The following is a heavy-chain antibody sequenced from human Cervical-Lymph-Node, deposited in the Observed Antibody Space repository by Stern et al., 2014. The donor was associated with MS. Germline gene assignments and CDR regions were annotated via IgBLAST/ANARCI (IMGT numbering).Heavy chain of an antibody. J-gene: IGHJ4*02. Sequence: EVQLVESGPEVKRPGESLKISCQASGYTFTSYWIGWVRQMPGKGLEWIAIIFPGGSDIRNSPSFQGKVPISADKSSSTAYLQWNNLKASDTAIYYCARQRYFDYWGQGTLVTVSS. CDR1: GYTFTSYW. CDR2: IFPGGSDI. V-gene: IGHV5-51*01. CDR3: ARQRYFDY.